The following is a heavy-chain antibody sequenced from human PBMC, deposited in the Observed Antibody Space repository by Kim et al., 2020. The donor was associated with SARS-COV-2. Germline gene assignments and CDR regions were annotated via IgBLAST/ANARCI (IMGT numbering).Heavy chain of an antibody. CDR2: INPSGGST. Sequence: ASVKVSCKASGYTFTSYYMHWVRQAPGQGLEWMGIINPSGGSTSYAQKFQGRVTMTRDTSTSTVYMELSSLRSEDTAVYYCARDGPINVGASGFDPWGQGTLVTVSS. CDR3: ARDGPINVGASGFDP. D-gene: IGHD1-26*01. V-gene: IGHV1-46*01. CDR1: GYTFTSYY. J-gene: IGHJ5*02.